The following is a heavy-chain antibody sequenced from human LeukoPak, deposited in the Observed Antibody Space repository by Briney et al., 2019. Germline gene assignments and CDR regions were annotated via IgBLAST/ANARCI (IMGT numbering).Heavy chain of an antibody. J-gene: IGHJ5*02. Sequence: NPSETLSLTCTVSGSSISSYYWSWIRQPAGKGLEWIGRISPSGTTHYNPSLGSRVTMSVDTSKNYFSLRLSSVTAADTAVYYCARDFYASGFYFWFDPWGQGMLVTVSP. CDR2: ISPSGTT. D-gene: IGHD2/OR15-2a*01. CDR3: ARDFYASGFYFWFDP. V-gene: IGHV4-4*07. CDR1: GSSISSYY.